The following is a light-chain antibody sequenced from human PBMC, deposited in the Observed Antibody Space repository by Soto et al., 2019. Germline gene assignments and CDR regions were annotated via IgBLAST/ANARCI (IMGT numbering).Light chain of an antibody. CDR2: DVS. V-gene: IGLV2-14*03. CDR1: SSDVGAYNY. CDR3: SSFTSGNTVV. J-gene: IGLJ2*01. Sequence: QSALTQPASVSGSPGPSITISCTATSSDVGAYNYVSWYQQYPGKAPKLLIYDVSHRPSGVSDRFFGSKSGNTASLTISGLQNEDEEDYYCSSFTSGNTVVLGGGTKLTVL.